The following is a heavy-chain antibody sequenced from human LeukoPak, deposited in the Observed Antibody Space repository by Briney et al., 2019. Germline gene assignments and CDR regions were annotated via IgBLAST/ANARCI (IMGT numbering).Heavy chain of an antibody. CDR2: INHSGST. CDR1: GGSFSGYY. CDR3: ARDHYDFWSGYSA. V-gene: IGHV4-34*01. D-gene: IGHD3-3*01. J-gene: IGHJ5*02. Sequence: SETLSLTCAVYGGSFSGYYWSWIRQPPGKGLEWIGEINHSGSTNYNPSLKSRVTISVDTSKNQFSLKLSSVTAADTAVYYCARDHYDFWSGYSAWGQGTLVTVS.